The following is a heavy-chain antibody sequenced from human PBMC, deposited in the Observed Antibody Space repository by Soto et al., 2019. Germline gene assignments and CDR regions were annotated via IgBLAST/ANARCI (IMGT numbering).Heavy chain of an antibody. CDR3: AEGTMVRGVIIGPVDY. V-gene: IGHV4-31*03. CDR1: GGSISSGGYY. Sequence: QVQLQESGPGLVKPSQTLSLTCTVSGGSISSGGYYWSWIRQHPGKGLEWIGYIYYSGSTYYNPSLKSRVTISVDTSKNQCALKLSSETAADTAVYYCAEGTMVRGVIIGPVDYWGQGTLVTVSS. J-gene: IGHJ4*02. D-gene: IGHD3-10*01. CDR2: IYYSGST.